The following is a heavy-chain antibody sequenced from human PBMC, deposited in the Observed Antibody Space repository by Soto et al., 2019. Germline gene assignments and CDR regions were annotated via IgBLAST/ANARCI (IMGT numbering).Heavy chain of an antibody. J-gene: IGHJ4*02. CDR3: ARVSGSGWYNYFDY. D-gene: IGHD6-19*01. Sequence: QVQLVESGGGVVQPGRSLRLSCAASGFTFSSYGMHWVRQAPGKGLERVAVIWYDGSNKYYADSVKGRFTISRDNSKNTLYLQMNSLRAEDTAVYYCARVSGSGWYNYFDYWGQGTLVTVSS. CDR1: GFTFSSYG. V-gene: IGHV3-33*01. CDR2: IWYDGSNK.